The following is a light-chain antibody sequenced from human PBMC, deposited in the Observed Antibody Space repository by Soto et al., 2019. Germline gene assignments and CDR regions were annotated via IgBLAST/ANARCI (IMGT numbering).Light chain of an antibody. CDR1: ISNVGSNF. CDR2: RNS. Sequence: QSVLTQPPSASGTPGQRVTISCSGSISNVGSNFVYWYQQLPGTAPKALMFRNSQRPSGVPDRFSGSKSGTSASLAISGLRSEDEADYYCAAWDDRLSGYVFGNGTKLTV. CDR3: AAWDDRLSGYV. V-gene: IGLV1-47*01. J-gene: IGLJ1*01.